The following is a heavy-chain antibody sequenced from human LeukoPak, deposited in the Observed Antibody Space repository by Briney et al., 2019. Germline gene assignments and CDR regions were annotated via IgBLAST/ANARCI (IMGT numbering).Heavy chain of an antibody. J-gene: IGHJ5*02. Sequence: SQTLSLTCTVSGGSISSGSYYWSWIRQSAGKGLEWIGRIYTSGSTNYNPSLKSRVTISVDTSKNQFSLKLSSVTASDTAVYYCARGLLWFGELPNWFDPWGQGTLVTVSS. CDR2: IYTSGST. CDR1: GGSISSGSYY. V-gene: IGHV4-61*02. D-gene: IGHD3-10*01. CDR3: ARGLLWFGELPNWFDP.